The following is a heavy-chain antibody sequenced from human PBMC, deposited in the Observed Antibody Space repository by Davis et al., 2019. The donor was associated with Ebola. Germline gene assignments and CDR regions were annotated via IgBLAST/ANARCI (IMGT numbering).Heavy chain of an antibody. J-gene: IGHJ4*02. D-gene: IGHD5-18*01. CDR2: IDPSDSYT. CDR1: GYSFTSYW. CDR3: ARRVNSYGYLVDY. V-gene: IGHV5-10-1*01. Sequence: GESLKISCKGSGYSFTSYWISWVRQMPGKGLEWMGTIDPSDSYTDYSPSFQGHVTISADKSISTAYLQWSSLKASDTAMYYCARRVNSYGYLVDYWGQGTLVTVSS.